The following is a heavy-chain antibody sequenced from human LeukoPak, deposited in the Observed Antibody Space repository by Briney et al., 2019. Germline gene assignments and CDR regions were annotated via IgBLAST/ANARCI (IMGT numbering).Heavy chain of an antibody. CDR3: ARDLGESVPAVMAWAH. Sequence: TSETLSPTCTVSGGSITRYYWTWIRQPPGKGLEWIGHIYYDGNTNYNPSLKSRVTISVDTSKNQFTLKLNSVTAADTAVYFCARDLGESVPAVMAWAHWGQGTLVTVSS. J-gene: IGHJ4*02. V-gene: IGHV4-59*01. CDR2: IYYDGNT. D-gene: IGHD2-2*01. CDR1: GGSITRYY.